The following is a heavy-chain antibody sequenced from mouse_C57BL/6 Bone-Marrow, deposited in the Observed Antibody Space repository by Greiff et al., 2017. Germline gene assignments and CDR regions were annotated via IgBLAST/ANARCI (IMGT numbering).Heavy chain of an antibody. CDR1: GYTFTSYG. CDR2: IYPRSGNT. V-gene: IGHV1-81*01. J-gene: IGHJ1*03. CDR3: ASNSDHWDFYC. Sequence: QVQLQQSGAELARPGASVKLSCKASGYTFTSYGISWVKQRTGQGLEWIGEIYPRSGNTYYNEKFKGKATVTADKSSSTTYMELRSLTAEDSAVYFCASNSDHWDFYCWGTGTTVTVSA.